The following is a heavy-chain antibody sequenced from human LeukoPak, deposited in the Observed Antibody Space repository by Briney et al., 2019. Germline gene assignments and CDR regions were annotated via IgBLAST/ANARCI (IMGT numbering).Heavy chain of an antibody. CDR2: ITPSLNIA. Sequence: ASVTVSCKASGYTFTSYYMHWVRQAPGQGLEWMGRITPSLNIADYTQRFQDRVTITADTSTNTVYMELSRLTSEDTAVYYCARGNGDYGGRLGGYFDLWGRGTLVTVSS. D-gene: IGHD4-17*01. J-gene: IGHJ2*01. CDR1: GYTFTSYY. CDR3: ARGNGDYGGRLGGYFDL. V-gene: IGHV1-46*01.